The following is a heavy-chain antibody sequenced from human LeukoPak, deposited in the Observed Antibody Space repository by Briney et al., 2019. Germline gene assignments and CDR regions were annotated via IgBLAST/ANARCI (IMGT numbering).Heavy chain of an antibody. Sequence: GGSLRLSRAASGFTFSNYAVNWVRQAPGKGLEWVSAISGGGDFIYYAESVKGRFTISRDNSKSTVYLQMNSLRAEDTAIYYCAKVAGSSLSRARFDYWGPGTLVTVSS. CDR2: ISGGGDFI. CDR3: AKVAGSSLSRARFDY. J-gene: IGHJ4*02. D-gene: IGHD6-6*01. CDR1: GFTFSNYA. V-gene: IGHV3-23*01.